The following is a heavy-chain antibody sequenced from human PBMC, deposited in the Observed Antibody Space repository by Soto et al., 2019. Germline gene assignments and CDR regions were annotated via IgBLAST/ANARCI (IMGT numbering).Heavy chain of an antibody. Sequence: EVQLVESGGVLVNPGGSLRLSCAASGFTFANAWMSWVRQAPGKGLEWVARIKGKRDGGTTDYAVPVKGTFISSRDDSKDTLYLQMNILKTEHTAVYYGTTWLFEGSSNTHYWGQGTLVTVS. D-gene: IGHD6-6*01. CDR3: TTWLFEGSSNTHY. CDR1: GFTFANAW. CDR2: IKGKRDGGTT. V-gene: IGHV3-15*01. J-gene: IGHJ4*02.